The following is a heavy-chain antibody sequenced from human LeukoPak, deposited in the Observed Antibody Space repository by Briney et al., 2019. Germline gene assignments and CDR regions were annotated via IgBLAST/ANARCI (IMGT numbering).Heavy chain of an antibody. CDR2: IIPIFGTA. CDR1: GGTFSSYA. D-gene: IGHD6-19*01. V-gene: IGHV1-69*06. CDR3: AVGYSSGWAIGWYFDY. J-gene: IGHJ4*02. Sequence: SVKVSCKASGGTFSSYAISWVRQAPGQGLEWMGGIIPIFGTANYAQKFRGRVTITADKSTSTAYMELSSLRSEDTAVYYCAVGYSSGWAIGWYFDYWGQGTLVTVSS.